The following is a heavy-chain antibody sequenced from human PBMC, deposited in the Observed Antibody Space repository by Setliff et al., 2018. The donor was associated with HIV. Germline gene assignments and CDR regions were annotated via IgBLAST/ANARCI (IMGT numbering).Heavy chain of an antibody. Sequence: GGSLRLSCAASGFTFNTYAMSWVRQAPGKGLEWVSSMGGSSGDTYYADSVKGRFTMSRDNAKNILYLQMNSLRAEDTAVYYCVSHLFGSSPPGTDWGQGTVVTVSS. J-gene: IGHJ4*02. CDR2: MGGSSGDT. CDR3: VSHLFGSSPPGTD. D-gene: IGHD6-13*01. V-gene: IGHV3-23*01. CDR1: GFTFNTYA.